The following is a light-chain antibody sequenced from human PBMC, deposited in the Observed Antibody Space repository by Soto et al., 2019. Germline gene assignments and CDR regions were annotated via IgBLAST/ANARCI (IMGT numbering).Light chain of an antibody. J-gene: IGLJ1*01. V-gene: IGLV2-11*01. CDR3: RSYAGSYTPYV. CDR2: DVS. Sequence: QSALTQPRSVSGSPGQSVTISCTGTSSDVGGYNYVSWYQHHPGKAPKLMIYDVSKRPSGVPDRFSGSKSGNTASLTISGLQAEDEADYYCRSYAGSYTPYVFGTGTKLTVL. CDR1: SSDVGGYNY.